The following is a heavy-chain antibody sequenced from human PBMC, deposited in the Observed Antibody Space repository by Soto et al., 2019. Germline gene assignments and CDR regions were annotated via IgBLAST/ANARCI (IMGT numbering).Heavy chain of an antibody. Sequence: GGSLRLSCAASGFTFRIHNMNWVRQTPGKGLEWVSSISNSGTYIYYADSVKGRFTISRDNTNNTLYLHMDSLRAEDTAVYYSARDSLAVTAANPGYWGQGTPVTVSS. CDR3: ARDSLAVTAANPGY. J-gene: IGHJ4*02. D-gene: IGHD2-21*02. CDR2: ISNSGTYI. CDR1: GFTFRIHN. V-gene: IGHV3-21*06.